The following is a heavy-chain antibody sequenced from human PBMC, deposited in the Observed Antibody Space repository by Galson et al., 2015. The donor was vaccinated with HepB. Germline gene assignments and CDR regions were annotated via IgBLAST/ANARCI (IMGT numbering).Heavy chain of an antibody. CDR1: GYTFTTFA. V-gene: IGHV1-3*01. D-gene: IGHD3-10*01. CDR3: ARDAQLLAIDAFDL. CDR2: MNAGTGNT. Sequence: SVKVSCKASGYTFTTFALHWVRQAPGQRLEWMGWMNAGTGNTKNSQKFQGRVTITRDTSAITAYLELSSLTSEDTAVYYCARDAQLLAIDAFDLWGQGTIVTVAS. J-gene: IGHJ3*01.